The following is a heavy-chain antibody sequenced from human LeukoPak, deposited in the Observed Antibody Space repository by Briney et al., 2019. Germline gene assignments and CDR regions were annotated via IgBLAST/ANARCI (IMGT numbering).Heavy chain of an antibody. Sequence: SETLSLTCGVFGGSFSGYYWTWLRQPPGKGLEWIGQINHRGSSHYNPSLRSRVTISVDTSKTQCSLKLTSVTAADTAVSSCARDKFCSDTGSCNIGLFDFWGQGALVTVSS. CDR3: ARDKFCSDTGSCNIGLFDF. CDR1: GGSFSGYY. D-gene: IGHD2-15*01. CDR2: INHRGSS. V-gene: IGHV4-34*01. J-gene: IGHJ4*02.